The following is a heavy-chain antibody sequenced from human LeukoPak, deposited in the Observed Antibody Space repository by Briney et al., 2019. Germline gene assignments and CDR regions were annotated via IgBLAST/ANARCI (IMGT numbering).Heavy chain of an antibody. J-gene: IGHJ3*02. CDR2: ISSSSSYI. CDR1: GFTFSSYS. D-gene: IGHD5-18*01. V-gene: IGHV3-21*01. CDR3: ARDIMGYSYGHYAFDI. Sequence: SGGSLRLSCAASGFTFSSYSMNWVSQAPGKGLEWVSSISSSSSYIYYADSVKGRFTISRDKAKNSLYLQMNSLRAEDTAVYYCARDIMGYSYGHYAFDIWGQGTMVTVSS.